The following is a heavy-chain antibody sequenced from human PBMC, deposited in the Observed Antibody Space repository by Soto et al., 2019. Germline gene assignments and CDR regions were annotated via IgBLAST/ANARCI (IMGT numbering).Heavy chain of an antibody. J-gene: IGHJ6*02. D-gene: IGHD3-9*01. Sequence: GESLKISCKGSGYSFTSYWIGWVRQMPGKGLEWMGIIYPGDSDTRYSPSFQGQVTISADKSISTAYLQWSSLKASDTAMYYCARLQQDLNHDLLHGYYKSKNHYYGMDVWGQGNTVNVS. CDR3: ARLQQDLNHDLLHGYYKSKNHYYGMDV. CDR2: IYPGDSDT. V-gene: IGHV5-51*01. CDR1: GYSFTSYW.